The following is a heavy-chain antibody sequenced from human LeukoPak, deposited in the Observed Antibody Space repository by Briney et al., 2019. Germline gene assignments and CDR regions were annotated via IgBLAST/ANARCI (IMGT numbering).Heavy chain of an antibody. D-gene: IGHD5-12*01. CDR3: ARGEQIVAASLYYDL. CDR2: ISYDGSNK. V-gene: IGHV3-30-3*01. J-gene: IGHJ2*01. Sequence: GGSLRLSCAASGFTFSSYAMHWVRQAPGKGLEWVAVISYDGSNKYYADSVKGRFTISRDNSKNTLYLQMNSLRAEDTAVYYCARGEQIVAASLYYDLWGRGTLVTVSS. CDR1: GFTFSSYA.